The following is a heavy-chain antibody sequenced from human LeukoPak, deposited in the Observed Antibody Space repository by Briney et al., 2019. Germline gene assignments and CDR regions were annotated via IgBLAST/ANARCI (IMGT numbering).Heavy chain of an antibody. D-gene: IGHD4-17*01. CDR3: ARDFYGDYPSRYFDY. J-gene: IGHJ4*02. CDR2: ISSSSSYI. CDR1: GFPFSSYS. Sequence: KPGGSLRLSCAASGFPFSSYSMNWVRQAPGKGLEWVSSISSSSSYIYYADSVKGRFTISRDNAKNSLYLQMNSLRAEDTAVYYCARDFYGDYPSRYFDYWGQGTLVTVSS. V-gene: IGHV3-21*01.